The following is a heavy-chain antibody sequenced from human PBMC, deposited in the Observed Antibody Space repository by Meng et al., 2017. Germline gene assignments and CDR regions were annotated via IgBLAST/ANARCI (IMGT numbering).Heavy chain of an antibody. CDR3: ARIAAAGGDY. CDR2: ISSNGGST. J-gene: IGHJ4*02. Sequence: VVSWGGLVRTGGCLIISCAASGFTFSSYAMQWVGQAPGKGLEYVSAISSNGGSTYYATSVKGRFIISRDNSKKTLYLQMGSLRAEDMAVYYCARIAAAGGDYWGQGTLVTVSS. D-gene: IGHD6-13*01. V-gene: IGHV3-64*01. CDR1: GFTFSSYA.